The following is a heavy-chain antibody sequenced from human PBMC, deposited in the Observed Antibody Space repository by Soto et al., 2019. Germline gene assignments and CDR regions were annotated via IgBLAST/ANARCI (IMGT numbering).Heavy chain of an antibody. CDR2: INHSGST. J-gene: IGHJ6*02. V-gene: IGHV4-34*01. CDR3: AKMRGGSYYFYYYGMDV. CDR1: GGSFSGYY. D-gene: IGHD1-26*01. Sequence: SETLSLTCAVYGGSFSGYYWSWIRQPPGKGLEWIGEINHSGSTNYNPSLKSRVTISVDTSKNQFSLRLSSVTAADTAVYYCAKMRGGSYYFYYYGMDVWGQGTTVTVSS.